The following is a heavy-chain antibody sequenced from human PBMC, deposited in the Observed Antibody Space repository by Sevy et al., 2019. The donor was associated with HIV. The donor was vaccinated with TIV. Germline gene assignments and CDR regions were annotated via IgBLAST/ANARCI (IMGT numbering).Heavy chain of an antibody. CDR3: AKTSTVTTSALDS. Sequence: SETLSLTCAVFGESFVGHYWTWIRQPPGKGLEWIGEINHSATANYNPPLKSRVTISVDTSNNQFSLRLSSVTAADTAVYYCAKTSTVTTSALDSWGQGTLVTVSS. D-gene: IGHD4-17*01. CDR2: INHSATA. V-gene: IGHV4-34*01. J-gene: IGHJ4*02. CDR1: GESFVGHY.